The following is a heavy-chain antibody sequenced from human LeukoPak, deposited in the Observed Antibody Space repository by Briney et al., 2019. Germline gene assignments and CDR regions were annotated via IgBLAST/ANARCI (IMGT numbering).Heavy chain of an antibody. D-gene: IGHD3-22*01. V-gene: IGHV3-66*02. CDR3: ARLYDSSAYGAFDI. J-gene: IGHJ3*02. Sequence: GGSLRLSYAASGFTVSSNYMGWVRQAPGKGLEWVSVLYSGGSTYYPDSVKGRFTISRDNSQNTLHLQMDSLRAEDTAVYYCARLYDSSAYGAFDIWGQGTMVTVSS. CDR2: LYSGGST. CDR1: GFTVSSNY.